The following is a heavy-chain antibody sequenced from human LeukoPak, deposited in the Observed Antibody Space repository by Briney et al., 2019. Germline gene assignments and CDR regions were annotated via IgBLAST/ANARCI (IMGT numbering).Heavy chain of an antibody. Sequence: SETLSLTCAVYGGSFSGYYWSWICQPPGKGVEWIGEINHSGSTNYNPSLKSRVTISVDTSKNQFSLKLSSVTAADTAVYYCASGTGTTFWFDPWGQGTLVTVSS. D-gene: IGHD1-7*01. V-gene: IGHV4-34*01. CDR3: ASGTGTTFWFDP. CDR1: GGSFSGYY. CDR2: INHSGST. J-gene: IGHJ5*02.